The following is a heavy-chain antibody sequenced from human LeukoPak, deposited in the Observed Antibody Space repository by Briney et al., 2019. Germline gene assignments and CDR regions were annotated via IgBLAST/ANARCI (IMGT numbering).Heavy chain of an antibody. D-gene: IGHD5-18*01. Sequence: GGSLRLSCAASGFTFSSYAMHCVRQAPGKGLEWVAVISYDGSNKYYADSLKGRFTISRHNSKNTLYLQMNSLRTEDTAVYYCVRDRIQTSFDIWRQGRMVTVSS. J-gene: IGHJ3*02. CDR1: GFTFSSYA. CDR2: ISYDGSNK. V-gene: IGHV3-30*04. CDR3: VRDRIQTSFDI.